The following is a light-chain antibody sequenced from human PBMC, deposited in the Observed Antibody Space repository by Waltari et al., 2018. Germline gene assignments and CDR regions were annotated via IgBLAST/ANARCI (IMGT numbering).Light chain of an antibody. CDR2: GAS. CDR1: QSGLYSSNNYNY. J-gene: IGKJ2*01. V-gene: IGKV4-1*01. CDR3: XXXXESPXT. Sequence: DIVMTQSPDSLAVSLGERASINCKSSQSGLYSSNNYNYLAWYQQKPGQPPQLLIYGASTRESGVPDRFGGXGSGTHFTLTIXSLQAEXXAVXXXXXXXESPXTFGQGTKLEIK.